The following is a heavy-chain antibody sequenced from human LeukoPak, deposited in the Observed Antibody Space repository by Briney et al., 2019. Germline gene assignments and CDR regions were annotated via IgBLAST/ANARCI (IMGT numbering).Heavy chain of an antibody. J-gene: IGHJ4*02. CDR1: GFTFSSYS. D-gene: IGHD3-22*01. V-gene: IGHV3-48*02. Sequence: GGSLRLSGAASGFTFSSYSMNWVRQAPGKGLEGATYISSSSSTIYYADSVKGRFTISRDNAKNSLYLQMNSLRDEDTAVYYCARDRQYYYDSSGYSRWGQGTLVTVSS. CDR2: ISSSSSTI. CDR3: ARDRQYYYDSSGYSR.